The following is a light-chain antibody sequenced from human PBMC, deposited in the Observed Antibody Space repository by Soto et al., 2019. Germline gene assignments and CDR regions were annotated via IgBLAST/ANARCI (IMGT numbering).Light chain of an antibody. Sequence: QSVLTQPPSVSGAPGQRVTSSCTGSSSNIGAGYDVHWYQQLPGTAPKLLIYGNSNRPSGVPDRFSGSKSGTSASLAITGLQAEDEADYYCQSYDSSLSGGVVFGGGTKLTVI. CDR3: QSYDSSLSGGVV. CDR2: GNS. CDR1: SSNIGAGYD. J-gene: IGLJ2*01. V-gene: IGLV1-40*01.